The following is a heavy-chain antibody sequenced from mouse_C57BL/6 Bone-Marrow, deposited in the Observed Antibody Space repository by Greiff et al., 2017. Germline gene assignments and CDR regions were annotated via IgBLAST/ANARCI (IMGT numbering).Heavy chain of an antibody. CDR2: TSNLAYSI. CDR3: ARRTLNWVYAMDY. V-gene: IGHV5-15*04. Sequence: EVKLVESGGGLVQPGGSLKLSCAASGFTFSDYGMAWVRQAPRKGTEWVAFTSNLAYSIYYADTVTGRFTISRENAKNTLYLEMSSLRSEDTAMYYCARRTLNWVYAMDYWGQGTSVTVSS. D-gene: IGHD4-1*01. J-gene: IGHJ4*01. CDR1: GFTFSDYG.